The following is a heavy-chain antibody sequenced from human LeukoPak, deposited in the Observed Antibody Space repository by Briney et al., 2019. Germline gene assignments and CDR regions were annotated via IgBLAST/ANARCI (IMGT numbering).Heavy chain of an antibody. CDR2: INTRADET. J-gene: IGHJ4*01. CDR1: GFSFSNYG. CDR3: ERDPSDYEWQRGWYRDF. D-gene: IGHD6-19*01. Sequence: GGSLTLSCAASGFSFSNYGMSWFRQAPGKGLEWVSTINTRADETHYADSVRGRFTIFRDNSKSPLALHMSNLRVEDTAVYYCERDPSDYEWQRGWYRDFWGRGSQVTVSS. V-gene: IGHV3-23*01.